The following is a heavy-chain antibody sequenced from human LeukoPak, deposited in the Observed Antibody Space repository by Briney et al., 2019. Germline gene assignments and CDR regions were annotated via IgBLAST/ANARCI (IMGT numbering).Heavy chain of an antibody. CDR3: ARGEGGYFDY. Sequence: PGGSLRLSCSAFEFTLSSYAMHWVRQAPGKGLEYVSAISRNGGTTYYANSVKGRFIISRDNSKNTLYLQMGSLRAEDMAVYYCARGEGGYFDYWGQGTLVTVSS. CDR2: ISRNGGTT. J-gene: IGHJ4*02. V-gene: IGHV3-64*01. CDR1: EFTLSSYA. D-gene: IGHD1-26*01.